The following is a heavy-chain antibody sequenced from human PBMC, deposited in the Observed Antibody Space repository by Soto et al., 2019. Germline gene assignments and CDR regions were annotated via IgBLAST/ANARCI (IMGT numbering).Heavy chain of an antibody. D-gene: IGHD3-3*01. J-gene: IGHJ4*02. Sequence: ASVKVSCKASGYTFTSYYMHWVRQAPGQGLEWMGIINPSGGSTSYAQKFQGRVTMTRDTSTSTVYLELSSLGSEDTAVYYCASAPYDFWSGYYFDYWGQGTLVTVSS. CDR2: INPSGGST. CDR3: ASAPYDFWSGYYFDY. V-gene: IGHV1-46*03. CDR1: GYTFTSYY.